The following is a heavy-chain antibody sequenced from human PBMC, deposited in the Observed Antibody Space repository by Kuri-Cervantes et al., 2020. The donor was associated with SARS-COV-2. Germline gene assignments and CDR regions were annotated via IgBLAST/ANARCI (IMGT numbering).Heavy chain of an antibody. CDR1: GGSISSYY. CDR3: ARATRGRDSHGLDYYGMDV. D-gene: IGHD3-16*01. V-gene: IGHV4-4*07. J-gene: IGHJ6*02. Sequence: GSLRLSCTVSGGSISSYYWSWIRQPAGKGLEWIGRIYTSGSTNYNPSLKSRVTMSVDTSKNQFSLKLSSVTAADTAVYYCARATRGRDSHGLDYYGMDVWGQGTTVTVSS. CDR2: IYTSGST.